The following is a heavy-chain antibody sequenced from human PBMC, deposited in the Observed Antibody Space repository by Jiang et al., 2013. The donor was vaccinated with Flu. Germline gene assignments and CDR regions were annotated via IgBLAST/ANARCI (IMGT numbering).Heavy chain of an antibody. D-gene: IGHD3-16*02. V-gene: IGHV4-38-2*02. CDR2: VYLSGTT. CDR3: ARHFIRLGDLSFFDP. Sequence: SLMCIVSGPSITSGHYWGWIRQAPGKGPEWIGSVYLSGTTYYNPSLKSRVTLLVDTSKNQFSLKLTSVTAADTAVYYCARHFIRLGDLSFFDPWGQGIPVTVSS. J-gene: IGHJ5*02. CDR1: GPSITSGHY.